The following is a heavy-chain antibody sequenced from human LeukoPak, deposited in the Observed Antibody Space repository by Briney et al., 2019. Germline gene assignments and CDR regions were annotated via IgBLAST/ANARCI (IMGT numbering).Heavy chain of an antibody. J-gene: IGHJ5*02. CDR3: ARVHTSSYAADL. CDR2: ISSSSSTI. Sequence: GGSLRLSCAASGFTFSTYSIDWVRQAPGKGLEWISYISSSSSTIDFADSVKGRFTISRDNASNSVYLQMKRLRAEDKAVYYCARVHTSSYAADLWGQESLVTVSS. CDR1: GFTFSTYS. V-gene: IGHV3-48*04. D-gene: IGHD3-22*01.